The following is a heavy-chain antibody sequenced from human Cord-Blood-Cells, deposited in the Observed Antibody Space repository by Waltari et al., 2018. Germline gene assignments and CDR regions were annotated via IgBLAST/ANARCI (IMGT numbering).Heavy chain of an antibody. J-gene: IGHJ2*01. Sequence: EVQLVESGGGLVKTGGSLRLSCAASGFHFSNACMSWVRQAPGKGLGWVGRIKSKTDDGTTDYAAPVKGRFTISSDDSNNTLYLQMNSLKTEDTAVYYCTTDRIYWYFDLWGRGTLVTVSS. CDR3: TTDRIYWYFDL. D-gene: IGHD2-15*01. CDR1: GFHFSNAC. CDR2: IKSKTDDGTT. V-gene: IGHV3-15*01.